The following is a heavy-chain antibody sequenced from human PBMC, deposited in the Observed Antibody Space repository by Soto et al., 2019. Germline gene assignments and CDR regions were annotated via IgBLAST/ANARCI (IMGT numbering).Heavy chain of an antibody. J-gene: IGHJ4*01. Sequence: SWMRQPPGKEQEWIGYIHYSGSTNYNPSLKSRVTISVDTSKNQFSLKVSSVTATDTAVYYFLILSPTSGSRVFDYWG. CDR2: IHYSGST. D-gene: IGHD2-15*01. V-gene: IGHV4-59*01. CDR3: LILSPTSGSRVFDY.